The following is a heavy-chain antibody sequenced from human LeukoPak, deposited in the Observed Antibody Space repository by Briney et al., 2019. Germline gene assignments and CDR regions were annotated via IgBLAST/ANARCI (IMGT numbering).Heavy chain of an antibody. V-gene: IGHV1-18*01. CDR1: GYTFTSYG. Sequence: ASVKVSCKASGYTFTSYGISWVRQAPGQGLEWMGWISAYNGNTNYAQKLQGRVTMTTDTSTSTAYMELRSLRSDDTAVYYCARGDILTKAYYYYGMDVWGQGTTVTVS. CDR3: ARGDILTKAYYYYGMDV. J-gene: IGHJ6*02. CDR2: ISAYNGNT. D-gene: IGHD3-9*01.